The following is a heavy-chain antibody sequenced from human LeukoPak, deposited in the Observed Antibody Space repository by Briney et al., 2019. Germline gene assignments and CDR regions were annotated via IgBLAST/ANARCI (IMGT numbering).Heavy chain of an antibody. V-gene: IGHV3-48*03. CDR3: VREAGSGWSKRFFDY. D-gene: IGHD6-19*01. CDR1: GLTFSNYE. CDR2: FIHRGWTT. Sequence: PGGSLRLSCADSGLTFSNYEMNWVRHAPGKGREWLSYFIHRGWTTFCADSVKGRFTISRDNPKNSLYLQIHTQRRDDTAVYYCVREAGSGWSKRFFDYWGKGPLVPVSS. J-gene: IGHJ4*02.